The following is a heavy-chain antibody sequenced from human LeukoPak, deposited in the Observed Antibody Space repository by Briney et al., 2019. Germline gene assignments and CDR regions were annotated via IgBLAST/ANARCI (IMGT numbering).Heavy chain of an antibody. D-gene: IGHD1-14*01. CDR2: ISYDGSNK. CDR3: AKRYQTGGYYYYMDV. J-gene: IGHJ6*03. Sequence: PGGSLRLSCAASGFTFSSYAMHWVRQAPGKGLEWVAVISYDGSNKYYADSVKGRFTISRDNSKNTLCLEMNSLRPEDTAVYYCAKRYQTGGYYYYMDVWGKGTTVTISS. CDR1: GFTFSSYA. V-gene: IGHV3-30*04.